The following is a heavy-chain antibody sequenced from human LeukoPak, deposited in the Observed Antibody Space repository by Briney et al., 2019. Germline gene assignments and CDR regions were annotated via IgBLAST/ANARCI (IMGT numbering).Heavy chain of an antibody. V-gene: IGHV4-4*07. D-gene: IGHD6-19*01. J-gene: IGHJ4*02. CDR2: IYTSGST. Sequence: SETLSLTCTVSGGSISSYYWSWIRQPAGKGLEWIGRIYTSGSTNYNPSLKSRVTISVDTSKNQFSLKLTSVTAADTAVYYCASDGGRSNLAVLWGQGTLVTVSS. CDR3: ASDGGRSNLAVL. CDR1: GGSISSYY.